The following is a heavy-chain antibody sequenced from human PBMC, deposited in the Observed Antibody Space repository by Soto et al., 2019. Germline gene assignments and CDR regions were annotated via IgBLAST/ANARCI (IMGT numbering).Heavy chain of an antibody. CDR3: ARVTLGVAATFELDY. V-gene: IGHV1-46*01. CDR1: GYTFTSYY. D-gene: IGHD2-15*01. Sequence: QVQLVQSGAEVKKPGASVKVSCEASGYTFTSYYMHWVRQAPGQGLEWMGIINPSGGSTSYAQKFQGRVTMTRDTSTSTVYMELSSLRSEDTAVYYCARVTLGVAATFELDYWGQGTLVTVSS. J-gene: IGHJ4*02. CDR2: INPSGGST.